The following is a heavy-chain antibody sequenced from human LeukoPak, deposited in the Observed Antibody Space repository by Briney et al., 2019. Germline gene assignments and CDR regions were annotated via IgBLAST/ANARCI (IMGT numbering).Heavy chain of an antibody. CDR3: ARDSKNLLLWFGEPTDY. V-gene: IGHV1-18*01. J-gene: IGHJ4*02. CDR2: ISAYNGNT. Sequence: GASVKVSCKASGYTFTSYGISWVRQAPGQGLEWMGWISAYNGNTNYAQKLQGRVTMTTDTSTSTAYMELGSLRSDDTAVYYCARDSKNLLLWFGEPTDYWGQGTLVTVSS. D-gene: IGHD3-10*01. CDR1: GYTFTSYG.